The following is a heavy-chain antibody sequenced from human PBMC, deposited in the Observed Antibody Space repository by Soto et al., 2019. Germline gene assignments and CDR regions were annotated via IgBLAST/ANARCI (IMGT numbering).Heavy chain of an antibody. CDR1: GYTFTGYY. CDR3: ARVWAYCSGGSCYPGVFDI. CDR2: INPNSGGT. J-gene: IGHJ3*02. Sequence: GSSVKVSCKASGYTFTGYYMHWVRQAPGQGLEWMGWINPNSGGTNYAQKFQGWVTMTRDTSISTAYMELSRLRSDDTAVYYCARVWAYCSGGSCYPGVFDIWGQGTMVTVSS. V-gene: IGHV1-2*04. D-gene: IGHD2-15*01.